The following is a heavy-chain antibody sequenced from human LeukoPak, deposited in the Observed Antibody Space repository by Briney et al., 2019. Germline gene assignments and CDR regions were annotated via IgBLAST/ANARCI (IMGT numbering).Heavy chain of an antibody. CDR1: GYIFTKYY. CDR3: ARDAALLSSGWHSTPKYFDY. V-gene: IGHV1-46*01. CDR2: IHPSSATT. D-gene: IGHD6-19*01. Sequence: EASVKVSCKASGYIFTKYYIHWVRQAPGRGLEWMGIIHPSSATTTYAQKFQGRVTMTRDTATSMVYMEMSGLRSEDTAVYYCARDAALLSSGWHSTPKYFDYWGQGTLVTVSS. J-gene: IGHJ4*02.